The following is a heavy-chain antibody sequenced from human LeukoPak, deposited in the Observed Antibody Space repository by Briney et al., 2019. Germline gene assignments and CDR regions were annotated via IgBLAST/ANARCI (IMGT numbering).Heavy chain of an antibody. CDR1: GGSISSYY. D-gene: IGHD3-3*01. J-gene: IGHJ4*02. Sequence: PSETLSLTCTVSGGSISSYYWSWIRQPAGKGLEWIGRIYNSGSTNYNPSLKSRVTMSVDTSKNQFSLKLSSVTAADTAAYYCARSTIFGVVITFDYWGQGTLVTVSS. V-gene: IGHV4-4*07. CDR2: IYNSGST. CDR3: ARSTIFGVVITFDY.